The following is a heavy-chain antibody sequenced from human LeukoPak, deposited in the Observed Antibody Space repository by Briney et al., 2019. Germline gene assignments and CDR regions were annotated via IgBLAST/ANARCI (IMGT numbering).Heavy chain of an antibody. CDR1: TFTFSSYS. CDR2: IGTSSTTI. V-gene: IGHV3-48*01. CDR3: ARFAAGGSYYYYMDV. J-gene: IGHJ6*03. D-gene: IGHD6-25*01. Sequence: PGGSLRLSCVASTFTFSSYSMNWVRQPPGKGLEWVSNIGTSSTTIYYADSVKGRFTISRDNAKNSLYLQMNSLRADDTAVYYCARFAAGGSYYYYMDVWGKGTTVTVSS.